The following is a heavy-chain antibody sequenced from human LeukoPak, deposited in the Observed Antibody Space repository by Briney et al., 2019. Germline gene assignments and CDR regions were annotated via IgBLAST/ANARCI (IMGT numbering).Heavy chain of an antibody. CDR1: GASFSGYY. CDR3: ARSGV. V-gene: IGHV4-34*01. CDR2: ITPSGST. Sequence: SETLSLTCAVYGASFSGYYWNWIRQPPGEGLEWIGEITPSGSTNYNPSLKSRVTISGDTSNNHSSLKLNSVTAADTAVYYCARSGVWGQGTLVTVSS. D-gene: IGHD6-25*01. J-gene: IGHJ4*02.